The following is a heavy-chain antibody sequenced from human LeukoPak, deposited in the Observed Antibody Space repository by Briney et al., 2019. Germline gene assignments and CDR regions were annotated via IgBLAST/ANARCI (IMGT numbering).Heavy chain of an antibody. Sequence: GGSLRLSCIASGFTFSSYGIHWVRQAPGKGLEWVAFIRYDGSNKYYADSVKGRFTISRDNSKNTLYLQMNSLRAEDTAVYYCAKDDSYGFYSYYYMDVWGKGTTVTVSS. CDR3: AKDDSYGFYSYYYMDV. D-gene: IGHD3-10*01. CDR2: IRYDGSNK. J-gene: IGHJ6*03. V-gene: IGHV3-30*02. CDR1: GFTFSSYG.